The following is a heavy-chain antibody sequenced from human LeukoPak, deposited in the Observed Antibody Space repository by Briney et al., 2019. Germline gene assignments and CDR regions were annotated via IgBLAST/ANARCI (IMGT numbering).Heavy chain of an antibody. Sequence: ASVKVSCKVSGYTLTELSMHWVRQAPGKGLEWMGGFDPEDGETIYAQKFQGRVTMTEDTSTDTAYMELSSLRSEDTAVYYCARGSPSYSSSWYRWFDSWGQGTLVTVSS. CDR3: ARGSPSYSSSWYRWFDS. D-gene: IGHD6-13*01. CDR2: FDPEDGET. CDR1: GYTLTELS. V-gene: IGHV1-24*01. J-gene: IGHJ5*01.